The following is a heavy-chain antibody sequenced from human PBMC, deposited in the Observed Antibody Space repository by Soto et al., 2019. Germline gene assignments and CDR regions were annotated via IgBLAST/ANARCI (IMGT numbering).Heavy chain of an antibody. CDR1: GYTFINYG. D-gene: IGHD2-8*02. CDR2: INTYSDRT. V-gene: IGHV1-18*04. J-gene: IGHJ4*02. CDR3: ARDYTGRGYFDH. Sequence: GASVKVSCKASGYTFINYGISWVRQAPGQGLEWLGWINTYSDRTNYAQEFQGRVSMTTEKSTSTVYMELRSLRSGDTALYYCARDYTGRGYFDHRGQGSLVTVSS.